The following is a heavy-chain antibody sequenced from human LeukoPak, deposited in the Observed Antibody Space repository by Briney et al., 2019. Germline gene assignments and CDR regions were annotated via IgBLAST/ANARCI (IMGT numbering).Heavy chain of an antibody. CDR3: ARDPSSGYQLLPFDY. Sequence: GGSLRLSCAASGFTFSSYAMHWVRQAPGKGLEWVAVISYDGSNKYYADSVKGRFTISRDNSKNTLYLQMNSLRAEDTAVYYCARDPSSGYQLLPFDYWGLGTLVTVSS. D-gene: IGHD2-2*01. CDR1: GFTFSSYA. V-gene: IGHV3-30*04. J-gene: IGHJ4*02. CDR2: ISYDGSNK.